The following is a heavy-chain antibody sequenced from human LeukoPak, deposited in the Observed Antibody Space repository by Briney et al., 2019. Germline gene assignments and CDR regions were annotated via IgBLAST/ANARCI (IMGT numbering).Heavy chain of an antibody. Sequence: RGSLRLSCAASGFTVRSNYMSWVRQAPGKGLEWVSVIYSGGNTYYADSVKGRFTISRDNSKNTLYLQMNSLRAEDTAVYYCARLSPYSYGLAPFDYWGQGTLVTVSS. V-gene: IGHV3-66*04. D-gene: IGHD5-18*01. J-gene: IGHJ4*02. CDR1: GFTVRSNY. CDR3: ARLSPYSYGLAPFDY. CDR2: IYSGGNT.